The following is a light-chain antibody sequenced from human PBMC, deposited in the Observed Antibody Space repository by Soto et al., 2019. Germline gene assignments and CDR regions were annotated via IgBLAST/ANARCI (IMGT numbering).Light chain of an antibody. Sequence: EVVLTQSPGTLSLSPGERATLSCRASQSVSSNYLAWYQQKRGQAPRLLIYGVSSRATGIPDRFSGSGSGTDFTLTISRLETEDFAVYYCQQQITFGQGTRLEIK. CDR2: GVS. CDR3: QQQIT. J-gene: IGKJ5*01. V-gene: IGKV3-20*01. CDR1: QSVSSNY.